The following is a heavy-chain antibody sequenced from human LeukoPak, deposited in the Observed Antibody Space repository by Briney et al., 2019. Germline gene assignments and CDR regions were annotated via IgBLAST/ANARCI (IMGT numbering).Heavy chain of an antibody. D-gene: IGHD3-3*01. Sequence: GASVKVSCKASGYTFTSYYMHCVRQAPGQWLEWMGIISPSGGSTSYAQKFQGRVTMTRDTSTSTVYMELSSLRSEDTAVYYCARGPSRMEYYDFWSGYYQGLNWFDPWGQGTLVTVSS. CDR3: ARGPSRMEYYDFWSGYYQGLNWFDP. J-gene: IGHJ5*02. CDR1: GYTFTSYY. CDR2: ISPSGGST. V-gene: IGHV1-46*01.